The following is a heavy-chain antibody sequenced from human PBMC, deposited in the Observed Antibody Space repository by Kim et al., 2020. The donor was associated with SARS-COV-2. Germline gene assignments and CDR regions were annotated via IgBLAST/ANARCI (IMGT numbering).Heavy chain of an antibody. D-gene: IGHD5-18*01. Sequence: GRFTTSRDNAKNSLYLQMNSLRAEETAVYYCARALRPFGYSDGTYYFDYWGQGTLVTVSS. V-gene: IGHV3-11*06. J-gene: IGHJ4*02. CDR3: ARALRPFGYSDGTYYFDY.